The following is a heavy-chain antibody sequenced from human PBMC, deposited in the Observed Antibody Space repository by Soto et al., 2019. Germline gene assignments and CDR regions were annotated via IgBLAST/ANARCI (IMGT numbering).Heavy chain of an antibody. CDR2: INPSGGST. D-gene: IGHD3-16*02. CDR1: GYTFASYY. J-gene: IGHJ4*02. V-gene: IGHV1-46*01. Sequence: ASVKVSCKASGYTFASYYMHWVRQAPGQGLEWMGIINPSGGSTSYAQKFQGRVTMTRDTSTSTVYMELSSLRSEDTAVYYCAGGVIVPRFDYWGQGTLVTVSS. CDR3: AGGVIVPRFDY.